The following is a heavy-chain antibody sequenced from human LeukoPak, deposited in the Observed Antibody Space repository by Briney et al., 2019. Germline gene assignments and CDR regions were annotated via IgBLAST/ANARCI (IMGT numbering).Heavy chain of an antibody. D-gene: IGHD3-10*01. V-gene: IGHV4-59*01. CDR3: ARSPGVFDY. J-gene: IGHJ4*02. CDR2: IYYSGST. CDR1: GGSISSYY. Sequence: SETLSLTCTVSGGSISSYYWSWIRQPLGKGLEWIGHIYYSGSTNYNPSLKSRVTISVDTSKNQFSLKLSSVTAADTAVYYCARSPGVFDYWGQGTLVIVSS.